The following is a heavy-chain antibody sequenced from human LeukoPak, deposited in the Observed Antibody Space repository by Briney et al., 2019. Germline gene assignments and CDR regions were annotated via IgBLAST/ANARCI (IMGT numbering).Heavy chain of an antibody. Sequence: GGSLRLSCAASGFTFSSYSMNWVRQAPGKGLEWVSSISSSSSYIYYADSVKGRFTISRDNAKNSLYLQMNGLRAEDTAFYYCARAGGGYSYGDFDYWGQGTLVTVSS. J-gene: IGHJ4*02. D-gene: IGHD5-18*01. CDR1: GFTFSSYS. CDR3: ARAGGGYSYGDFDY. CDR2: ISSSSSYI. V-gene: IGHV3-21*04.